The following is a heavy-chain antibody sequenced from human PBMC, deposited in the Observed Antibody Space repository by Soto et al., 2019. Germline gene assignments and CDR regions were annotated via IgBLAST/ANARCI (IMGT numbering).Heavy chain of an antibody. V-gene: IGHV3-23*01. CDR1: GFTFGSYS. D-gene: IGHD6-19*01. J-gene: IGHJ4*02. CDR3: AKCAGSGWYPDY. Sequence: GGSLRLSSAAAGFTFGSYSRRWVSQAPGKGLEWVSAISGGGANTYYADSVKGRFTISRDNSKNTLFLQLNSLRAEDTAVYYCAKCAGSGWYPDYWGQGTLVTVSS. CDR2: ISGGGANT.